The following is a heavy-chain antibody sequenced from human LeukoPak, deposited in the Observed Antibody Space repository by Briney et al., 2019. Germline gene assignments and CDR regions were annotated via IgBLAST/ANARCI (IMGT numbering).Heavy chain of an antibody. J-gene: IGHJ6*03. Sequence: SETLSLTCTVSGGSISSYYWSWIRQPPGKGLEWIGYIYYSGSTNYNPSLKSRVTISVDTSKNQFSLKLSSVTAADTAEYYCARDRRVTSGYDLDYYYYYMDVWGKGTTVTVSS. V-gene: IGHV4-59*01. CDR3: ARDRRVTSGYDLDYYYYYMDV. D-gene: IGHD5-12*01. CDR2: IYYSGST. CDR1: GGSISSYY.